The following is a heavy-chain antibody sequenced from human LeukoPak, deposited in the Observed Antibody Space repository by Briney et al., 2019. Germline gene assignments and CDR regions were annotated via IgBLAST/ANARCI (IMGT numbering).Heavy chain of an antibody. J-gene: IGHJ3*02. CDR2: INPNSGGT. CDR3: AREYCSSTSCYIRLFAFDI. Sequence: ASVKVSCKASGYTFTGYYMHWVRRAPGQGLEWMGWINPNSGGTNYAQKFQGRVTMTRDTYISTAYMELSRLRSDDTAVYYCAREYCSSTSCYIRLFAFDIWGQGTMVTVSS. D-gene: IGHD2-2*02. CDR1: GYTFTGYY. V-gene: IGHV1-2*02.